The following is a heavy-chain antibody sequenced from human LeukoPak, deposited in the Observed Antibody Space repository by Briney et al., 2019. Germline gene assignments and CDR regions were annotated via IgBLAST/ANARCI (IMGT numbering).Heavy chain of an antibody. CDR3: ARQGIPVAGNRDLYYYYNYMAV. CDR2: IYYSGST. D-gene: IGHD6-19*01. Sequence: PSETLSLTCTVSGGSISSYYWSWIRQPPGKGLEWIGYIYYSGSTNYNPSLKSRVTISVDTSKNQFSLKLSSVTAADTAVYYCARQGIPVAGNRDLYYYYNYMAVWGKGTTVTVSS. J-gene: IGHJ6*03. V-gene: IGHV4-59*01. CDR1: GGSISSYY.